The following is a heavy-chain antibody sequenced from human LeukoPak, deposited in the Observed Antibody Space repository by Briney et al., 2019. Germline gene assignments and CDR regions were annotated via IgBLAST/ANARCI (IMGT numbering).Heavy chain of an antibody. D-gene: IGHD2-15*01. J-gene: IGHJ4*02. CDR1: GYSFSNYW. Sequence: GESLKISCKGSGYSFSNYWIGWVRQMPGKGLEWMGIIYPGDSDTRYSPSFQGQDTISVDKSISTAYLQWSSLKASDTAMYYCATGRYCSAGSCSSSLDFWGQGTLVTVSS. CDR3: ATGRYCSAGSCSSSLDF. V-gene: IGHV5-51*01. CDR2: IYPGDSDT.